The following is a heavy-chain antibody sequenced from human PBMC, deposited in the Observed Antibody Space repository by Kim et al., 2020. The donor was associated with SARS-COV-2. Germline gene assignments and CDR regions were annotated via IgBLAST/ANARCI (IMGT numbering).Heavy chain of an antibody. Sequence: GGSLRLTCAGSGFTFNNYAMSWVRQAPGKGLEWVSSIGGSGGSTYYADSVKGRFTISRANSKNTLYLQMNSLKTEDTAEYFCAKDLVAYSTSWYPTEYYHYYMGVWGKGTTVTVSS. V-gene: IGHV3-23*01. D-gene: IGHD6-13*01. J-gene: IGHJ6*03. CDR1: GFTFNNYA. CDR2: IGGSGGST. CDR3: AKDLVAYSTSWYPTEYYHYYMGV.